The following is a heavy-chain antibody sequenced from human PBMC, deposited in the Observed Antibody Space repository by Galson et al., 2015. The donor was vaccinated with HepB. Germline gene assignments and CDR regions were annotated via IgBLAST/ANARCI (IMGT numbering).Heavy chain of an antibody. CDR1: GFTFSSYG. D-gene: IGHD1-26*01. CDR2: ISYDGSNK. Sequence: SLRLSCAASGFTFSSYGMHWVRQAPGKGLEWVAVISYDGSNKYYADSVKGRFTISRDNSKNTLYLQMNSLRAEDTAVYYRAKGLESEWELPPHWGQGTLVTVSS. J-gene: IGHJ4*02. CDR3: AKGLESEWELPPH. V-gene: IGHV3-30*18.